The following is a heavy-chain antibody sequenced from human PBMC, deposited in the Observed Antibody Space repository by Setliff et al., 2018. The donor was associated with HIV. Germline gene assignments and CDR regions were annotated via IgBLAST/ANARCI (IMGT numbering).Heavy chain of an antibody. CDR2: IFYSVNT. CDR1: GGSIRTYY. D-gene: IGHD2-15*01. V-gene: IGHV4-59*08. J-gene: IGHJ5*02. Sequence: SETLSLTCTVSGGSIRTYYWSWIRQPPGKGLEWIGYIFYSVNTNYNPSLKGRVTISVDTSKNQFSLKLSSVTAADTAVYYCARLARAEYCRGRTCYPNWFDPWGPGTLVTVSS. CDR3: ARLARAEYCRGRTCYPNWFDP.